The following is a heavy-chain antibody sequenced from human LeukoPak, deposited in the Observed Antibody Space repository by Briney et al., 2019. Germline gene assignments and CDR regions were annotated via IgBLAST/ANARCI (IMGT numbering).Heavy chain of an antibody. J-gene: IGHJ2*01. V-gene: IGHV4-39*01. D-gene: IGHD3-10*01. CDR3: ARRSIYWYFDF. CDR2: IYSSGST. Sequence: SETLSLTCGVTGVSISDRSYYWSWIRQSPGKGLEWIGSIYSSGSTYYNPSLQSRVTISKDTSENQISLQLNSVTAADMAVYFCARRSIYWYFDFWGRGTLVTVSS. CDR1: GVSISDRSYY.